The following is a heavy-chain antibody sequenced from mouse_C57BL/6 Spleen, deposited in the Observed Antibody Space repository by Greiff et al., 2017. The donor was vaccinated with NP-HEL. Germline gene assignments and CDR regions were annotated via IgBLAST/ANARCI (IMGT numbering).Heavy chain of an antibody. J-gene: IGHJ4*01. Sequence: EVMLVESGGGLVKPGGSLKLSCAASGFTFSDYGMHWVRQAPEKGLEWVAYISSGSSTIYYADTVKGRFTISRDNAKNTLFLQMTSLRSEDTAMYYCARDDYGGFMDYWGQGTSVTVSS. CDR3: ARDDYGGFMDY. CDR2: ISSGSSTI. CDR1: GFTFSDYG. V-gene: IGHV5-17*01. D-gene: IGHD2-4*01.